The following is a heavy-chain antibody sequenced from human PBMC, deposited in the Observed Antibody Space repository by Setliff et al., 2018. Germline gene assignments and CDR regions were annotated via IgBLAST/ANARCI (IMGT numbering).Heavy chain of an antibody. Sequence: SETLSLTCTVYGGPFSNYYWSWIRQPPGKGLEWIGEINHSGSTNYNPSLTSRVTISVDTSKNQFSLKLSSVTAADTAVYYCARGRMRGSCSGPSCTYDPFDIWGQGTPVTVSS. J-gene: IGHJ3*02. CDR1: GGPFSNYY. CDR2: INHSGST. D-gene: IGHD2-2*01. V-gene: IGHV4-34*01. CDR3: ARGRMRGSCSGPSCTYDPFDI.